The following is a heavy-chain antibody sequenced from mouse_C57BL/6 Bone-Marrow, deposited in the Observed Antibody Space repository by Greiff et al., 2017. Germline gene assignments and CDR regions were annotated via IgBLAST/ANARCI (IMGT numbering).Heavy chain of an antibody. CDR2: ISNLAYSI. CDR1: GFTFSDYG. J-gene: IGHJ2*01. CDR3: ARLRRGNFDY. V-gene: IGHV5-15*01. Sequence: EVKLVESGGGLVQPGGSLKLSCAASGFTFSDYGMAWVRQAPRKGPEWVAFISNLAYSIYYADTVTGRFTLSRENAKNTLYLEMSSLRSEDTAMYYCARLRRGNFDYWGQGTTRTVSS.